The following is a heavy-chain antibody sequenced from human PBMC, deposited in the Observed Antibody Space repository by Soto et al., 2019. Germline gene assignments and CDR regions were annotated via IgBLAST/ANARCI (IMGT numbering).Heavy chain of an antibody. V-gene: IGHV4-4*07. CDR3: XRDYXVNTALDYWYFDL. Sequence: QVQLQESGPGLVKPSESLSLTCSVSGGSIGNYYWAWIRQSAGKGLEWIGRIYTSGRTHYNPSLTGRVTMSIDTSKNQFSLRLTSVTAADTAMYXCXRDYXVNTALDYWYFDLWGRGTLVTVSS. CDR1: GGSIGNYY. CDR2: IYTSGRT. D-gene: IGHD5-18*01. J-gene: IGHJ2*01.